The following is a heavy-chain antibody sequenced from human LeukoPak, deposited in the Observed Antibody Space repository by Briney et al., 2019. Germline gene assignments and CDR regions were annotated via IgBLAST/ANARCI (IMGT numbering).Heavy chain of an antibody. D-gene: IGHD3-22*01. CDR2: IYTSGST. Sequence: PSETLSLTCTVSGGSISSYYWSWIRQPAGKGLEWIGRIYTSGSTNYNPSLKSRVTMSVDTSKNQFSLKLSSVTAADTAVYYCARHGRVRRSSGYSRNWFDPWGQGTLVTVSS. CDR3: ARHGRVRRSSGYSRNWFDP. CDR1: GGSISSYY. V-gene: IGHV4-4*07. J-gene: IGHJ5*02.